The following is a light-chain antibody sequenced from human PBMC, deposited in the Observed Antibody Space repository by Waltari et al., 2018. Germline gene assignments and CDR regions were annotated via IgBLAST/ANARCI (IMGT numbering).Light chain of an antibody. J-gene: IGLJ1*01. CDR2: DVT. V-gene: IGLV2-14*01. Sequence: QSALTQPASVSGSPGQSITISCTGTSSDVGGYNHVSWYQQPPGKAPQLLIYDVTKPPLGVSNRYAGSKSGNAASLTISGLQAEDEAVYYCSSYRTSSTFVFGPGTKVTVL. CDR1: SSDVGGYNH. CDR3: SSYRTSSTFV.